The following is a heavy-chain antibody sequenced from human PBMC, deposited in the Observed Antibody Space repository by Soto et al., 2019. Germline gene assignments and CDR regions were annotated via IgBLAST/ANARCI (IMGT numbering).Heavy chain of an antibody. V-gene: IGHV3-73*01. CDR2: IRTKPNNYAT. J-gene: IGHJ4*02. Sequence: GGSLRLSCAASGFTFSGSAIHWVLQASGKGLEWVGRIRTKPNNYATAYAASVKGRFTISRDDSKNTAYLQMNSLKTEDTAVYYCTRQLPDCSGGSCYSFWGQGTLVTVSS. CDR3: TRQLPDCSGGSCYSF. CDR1: GFTFSGSA. D-gene: IGHD2-15*01.